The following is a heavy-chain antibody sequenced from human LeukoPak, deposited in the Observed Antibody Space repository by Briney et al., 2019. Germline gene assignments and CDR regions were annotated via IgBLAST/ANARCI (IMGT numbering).Heavy chain of an antibody. V-gene: IGHV4-61*02. Sequence: PSQTLSLTCTVSGGSISSGSYYWSWIRQPAGKGLEWIGRIYTSGSTNYNPSLKSRVTISVDTPKNQFSLKLSSVTAADTAVYYCAREGGYSYGYYSYYYYYMDVWGKGTTVTVSS. J-gene: IGHJ6*03. D-gene: IGHD5-18*01. CDR3: AREGGYSYGYYSYYYYYMDV. CDR2: IYTSGST. CDR1: GGSISSGSYY.